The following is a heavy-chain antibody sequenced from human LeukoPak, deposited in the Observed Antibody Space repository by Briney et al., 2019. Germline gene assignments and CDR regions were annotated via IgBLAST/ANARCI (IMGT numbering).Heavy chain of an antibody. J-gene: IGHJ4*02. V-gene: IGHV3-30-3*01. Sequence: XSCAAXGFTFSSXAMHWVRQAPGKXLEWGAXISYDGSNKYYADSVKGRFTISRDNSKNTLYLQMNSLRAEDTAVYYCARDPYDSSGYSYFDYWGQGTLVTVSS. CDR1: GFTFSSXA. CDR2: ISYDGSNK. CDR3: ARDPYDSSGYSYFDY. D-gene: IGHD3-22*01.